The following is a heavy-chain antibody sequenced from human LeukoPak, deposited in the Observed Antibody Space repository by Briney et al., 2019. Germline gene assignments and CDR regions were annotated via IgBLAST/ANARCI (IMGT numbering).Heavy chain of an antibody. J-gene: IGHJ4*02. Sequence: SETLSLTCTVSGGSISSYHWSWIRQPPGKGLEWIGYIYYSGSTNYNPSLKSRVTISVDTSKNQFSLKLSSVTAADTAVYYCARDRTGELWSDYWGQGTLVTVSS. V-gene: IGHV4-59*01. D-gene: IGHD5-18*01. CDR2: IYYSGST. CDR3: ARDRTGELWSDY. CDR1: GGSISSYH.